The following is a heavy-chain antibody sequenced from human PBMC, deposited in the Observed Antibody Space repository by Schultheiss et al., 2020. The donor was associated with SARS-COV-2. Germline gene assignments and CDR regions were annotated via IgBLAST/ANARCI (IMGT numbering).Heavy chain of an antibody. Sequence: GGSLRLSCAASGFTFSSYGMHWVRQAPGKGLEWVAVIWYDGSNKYYADSVKGRFTISRDNSKNTLYLQMNSLRAEDTAVYYCARVGCSSTSCYAVDYWGQGTMVTVSS. CDR3: ARVGCSSTSCYAVDY. CDR1: GFTFSSYG. J-gene: IGHJ4*03. CDR2: IWYDGSNK. V-gene: IGHV3-33*01. D-gene: IGHD2-2*01.